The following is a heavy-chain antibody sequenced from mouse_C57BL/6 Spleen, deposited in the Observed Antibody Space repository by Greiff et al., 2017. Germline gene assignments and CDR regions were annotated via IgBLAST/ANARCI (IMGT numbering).Heavy chain of an antibody. CDR3: VRSGYDGGAMDY. J-gene: IGHJ4*01. Sequence: EVQLVEPGGGLVQPKGSLKLSCAASGFSFNTYAMNWVRQAPGKGLEWVARIRSKSNNYATYYADSVKDRFTISRYDSESMLYLQMNNLKTEDTAMYYCVRSGYDGGAMDYWGKGTSVNVSS. D-gene: IGHD2-2*01. CDR2: IRSKSNNYAT. V-gene: IGHV10-1*01. CDR1: GFSFNTYA.